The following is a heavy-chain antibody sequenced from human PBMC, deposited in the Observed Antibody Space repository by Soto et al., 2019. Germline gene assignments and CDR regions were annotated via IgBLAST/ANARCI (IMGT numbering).Heavy chain of an antibody. CDR1: GFTFSSYA. Sequence: GGSLILSCAASGFTFSSYAMHWVRQAPGKGLEWVAVISYDGSNKYYADSVKGRFTISRDNSKNTLYLQMNSLRAEDTAVYYCARGRGDTAMVTDNYYGMDVWGQGTTVTVSS. D-gene: IGHD5-18*01. V-gene: IGHV3-30-3*01. J-gene: IGHJ6*02. CDR3: ARGRGDTAMVTDNYYGMDV. CDR2: ISYDGSNK.